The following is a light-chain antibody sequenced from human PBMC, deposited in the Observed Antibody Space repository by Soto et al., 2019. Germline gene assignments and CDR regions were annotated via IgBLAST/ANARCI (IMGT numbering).Light chain of an antibody. V-gene: IGLV2-14*01. J-gene: IGLJ1*01. CDR1: SIDVGGYNY. CDR3: SSYTSGFYV. Sequence: QSALTQPASVSGSPGQSITTSCTGTSIDVGGYNYVSWYQQHPGKAPKLMIYDVSDRPSGVSNRFSGSKSGNTASLTISGLQAEDEADYYCSSYTSGFYVFGTGTKVTVL. CDR2: DVS.